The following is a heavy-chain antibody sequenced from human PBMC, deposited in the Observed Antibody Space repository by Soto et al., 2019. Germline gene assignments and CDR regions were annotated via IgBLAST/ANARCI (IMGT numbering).Heavy chain of an antibody. D-gene: IGHD3-10*01. CDR1: GDSVTFGHYY. CDR2: FFFTGAT. J-gene: IGHJ6*02. V-gene: IGHV4-61*01. CDR3: ARAPSDSAGSSLGRRLDV. Sequence: QVQLQESGPGLVKPSETLSLICIVSGDSVTFGHYYWSWIRQPPGKGLEWIGHFFFTGATNYSPSLRSRVTMSVDSSKSQFSLNLTSVTASDSAIYCCARAPSDSAGSSLGRRLDVWGQGTTVTVSS.